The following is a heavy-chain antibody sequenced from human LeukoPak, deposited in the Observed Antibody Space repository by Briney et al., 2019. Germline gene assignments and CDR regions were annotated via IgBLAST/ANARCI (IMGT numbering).Heavy chain of an antibody. CDR1: GFTFSSYW. CDR3: ARARCTLITGTIQFFDY. D-gene: IGHD1-7*01. V-gene: IGHV3-21*01. J-gene: IGHJ4*02. Sequence: GGSLRLSCAASGFTFSSYWMSWVRQAPGKGLEWVSSISSSSSYIYYADSVKGRFTISRDNAKNSLYLQMNSLRAEDTAVYYCARARCTLITGTIQFFDYWGQGTLVTVSS. CDR2: ISSSSSYI.